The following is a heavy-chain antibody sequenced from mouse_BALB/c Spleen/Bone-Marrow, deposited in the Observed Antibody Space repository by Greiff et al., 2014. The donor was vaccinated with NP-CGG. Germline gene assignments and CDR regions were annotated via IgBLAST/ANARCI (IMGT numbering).Heavy chain of an antibody. CDR3: TYMGYYGSSYAMDY. Sequence: QVQLKESGAELVRPGASVKLSCKASGYTFTSYWMHWVKLRPGQGFEWIGEINPSNGGTNYNEKFKRKATLTVDKSSSTAYMQLSSLTSEDSAVYYCTYMGYYGSSYAMDYWGQGTSVTVSS. CDR2: INPSNGGT. J-gene: IGHJ4*01. CDR1: GYTFTSYW. D-gene: IGHD1-1*01. V-gene: IGHV1S16*01.